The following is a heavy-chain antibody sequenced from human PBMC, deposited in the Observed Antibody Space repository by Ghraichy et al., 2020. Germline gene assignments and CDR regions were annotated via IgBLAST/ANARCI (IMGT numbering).Heavy chain of an antibody. CDR3: ARPPGRFWDY. Sequence: ASVKVSCKASGYTFTSYGINWVRHAPGQGLEWMGWISTYNGNTNYAQKFQGRVTMTTDTSTSTAYMELRSLRSDDTAVYYCARPPGRFWDYWGQGTLVTVSS. CDR2: ISTYNGNT. J-gene: IGHJ4*02. D-gene: IGHD2-15*01. CDR1: GYTFTSYG. V-gene: IGHV1-18*01.